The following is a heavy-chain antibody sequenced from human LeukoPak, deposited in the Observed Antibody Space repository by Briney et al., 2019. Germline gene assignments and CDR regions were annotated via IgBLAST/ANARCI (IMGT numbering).Heavy chain of an antibody. CDR1: GGSISTYY. CDR3: ARAYCSGGSCYSSRGMFDP. V-gene: IGHV4-59*01. D-gene: IGHD2-15*01. CDR2: IYYSGST. J-gene: IGHJ5*02. Sequence: SETLSLTCTVSGGSISTYYWSWIRQPPGKGLEWIGYIYYSGSTNYNPSLKSRVTISLDTSKNQFPLKLSSVTAADTAVYYCARAYCSGGSCYSSRGMFDPWGQGTLVTVSS.